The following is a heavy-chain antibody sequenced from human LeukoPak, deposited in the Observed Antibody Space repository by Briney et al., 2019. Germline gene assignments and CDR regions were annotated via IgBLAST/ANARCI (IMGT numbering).Heavy chain of an antibody. J-gene: IGHJ3*02. Sequence: ASVKVSCKASGYTFTSYYIHWVRQAPGQGVEWMGWINPNSGGTKYAQKFQGRVTVTRDTSISTSSMELSRLKSDDTAVYYCARGGKIMINMVRGALASRDAFDIWGQGTMVTVSS. D-gene: IGHD3-10*01. CDR3: ARGGKIMINMVRGALASRDAFDI. CDR1: GYTFTSYY. CDR2: INPNSGGT. V-gene: IGHV1-2*02.